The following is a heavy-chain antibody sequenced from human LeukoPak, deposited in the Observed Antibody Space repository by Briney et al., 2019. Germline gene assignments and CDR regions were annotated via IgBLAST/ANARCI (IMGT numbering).Heavy chain of an antibody. CDR3: ARGYSSGYYYYYYGMDV. J-gene: IGHJ6*02. Sequence: SETLSLTCAVYGGSFSGYYWSWIRQPPGKGLEWIGEIHHSGSTNYNPSLKSRVTISVDTSKNQFSLKLSSVTAADTAVYYCARGYSSGYYYYYYGMDVWGQGTTVTVSS. V-gene: IGHV4-34*01. CDR2: IHHSGST. CDR1: GGSFSGYY. D-gene: IGHD3-22*01.